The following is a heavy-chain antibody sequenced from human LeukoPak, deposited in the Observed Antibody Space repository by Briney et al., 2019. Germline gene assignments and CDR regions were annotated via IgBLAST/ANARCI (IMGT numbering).Heavy chain of an antibody. D-gene: IGHD2/OR15-2a*01. CDR3: ARPNTYDVGNNAFDI. CDR2: IYYSGST. J-gene: IGHJ3*02. Sequence: SETLSLTCTVSGGSMSRYYWTWIRQSPGKELEWIGYIYYSGSTHYNPSLKSRATMSVDTSKSQFSLKLSSVTAADTAVYYCARPNTYDVGNNAFDIWGQGTMVTVSS. CDR1: GGSMSRYY. V-gene: IGHV4-59*01.